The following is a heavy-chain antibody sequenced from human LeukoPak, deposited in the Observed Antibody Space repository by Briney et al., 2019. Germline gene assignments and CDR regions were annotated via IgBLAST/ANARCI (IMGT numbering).Heavy chain of an antibody. CDR2: FDPEDGET. CDR1: GYTLTELS. D-gene: IGHD1-14*01. J-gene: IGHJ4*02. Sequence: ASVKVSCKVSGYTLTELSMHWVRQAPGKELEWMGGFDPEDGETIYAQKFQGRVTMIEDTSTDTAYMELSSLRSEDTAVYYCAIGRAVPDYWGQGTLVTVSS. V-gene: IGHV1-24*01. CDR3: AIGRAVPDY.